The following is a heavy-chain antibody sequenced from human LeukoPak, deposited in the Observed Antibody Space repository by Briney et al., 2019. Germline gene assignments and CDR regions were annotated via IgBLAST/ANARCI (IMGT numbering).Heavy chain of an antibody. CDR3: SRLRGYSYGYADY. J-gene: IGHJ4*02. V-gene: IGHV3-30*03. CDR2: ISYDGSNK. Sequence: GGSLRLSCAASGFTFSSYGMHWVRQAPGKGLEWVAVISYDGSNKYYADSVKGRFTISRDNSKNTLYLQMNSLRAEDTAVYYCSRLRGYSYGYADYWGQGTLVTVSS. CDR1: GFTFSSYG. D-gene: IGHD5-18*01.